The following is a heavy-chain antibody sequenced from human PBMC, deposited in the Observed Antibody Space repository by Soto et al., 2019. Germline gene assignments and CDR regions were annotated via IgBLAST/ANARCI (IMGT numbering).Heavy chain of an antibody. V-gene: IGHV4-31*03. D-gene: IGHD2-15*01. CDR2: IYYSGYT. J-gene: IGHJ4*02. CDR1: CGSIISGGYY. Sequence: PSETLSLTCTFSCGSIISGGYYWSWIRQHPGKGLEWIGFIYYSGYTYYNPSLKSRVSISVDTSKNQFSLKLSSVTAADTAVYYCARVLGYCTGGNCYPDYWGQGTLVTVSS. CDR3: ARVLGYCTGGNCYPDY.